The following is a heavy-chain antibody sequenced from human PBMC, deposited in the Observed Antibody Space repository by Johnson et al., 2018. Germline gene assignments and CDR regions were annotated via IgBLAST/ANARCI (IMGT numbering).Heavy chain of an antibody. Sequence: VQLVESGGGLVQPGGSLRLSCAASGFTFSIYWMYWVRQAPGKGLVWVSRIKNDGSSTGYADSVKGRFTISRDNARNTLYLQMNSLRAEDTAVYYCASELSLGYWGRGTLVTVSS. D-gene: IGHD1-26*01. CDR2: IKNDGSST. J-gene: IGHJ4*02. CDR3: ASELSLGY. CDR1: GFTFSIYW. V-gene: IGHV3-74*02.